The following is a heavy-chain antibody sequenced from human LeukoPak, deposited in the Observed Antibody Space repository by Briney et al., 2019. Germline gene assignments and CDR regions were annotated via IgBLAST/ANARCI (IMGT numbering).Heavy chain of an antibody. J-gene: IGHJ5*02. CDR2: IYYSGST. V-gene: IGHV4-39*07. CDR3: ARGVWFGELMWFDP. D-gene: IGHD3-10*01. Sequence: PSETLSLTCTVSGGSISTSGYYWGWIRQPPGKGLEWIGSIYYSGSTYYNPSLKSRVTISVDTSKNQFSLKLSSVTAADTAVYYCARGVWFGELMWFDPWGQGTLVTVSS. CDR1: GGSISTSGYY.